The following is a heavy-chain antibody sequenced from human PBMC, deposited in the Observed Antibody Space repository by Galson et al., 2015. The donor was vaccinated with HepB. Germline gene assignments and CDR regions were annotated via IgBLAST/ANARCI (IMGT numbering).Heavy chain of an antibody. D-gene: IGHD6-19*01. CDR2: ITPSGDNT. CDR1: FFPFRPSS. J-gene: IGHJ4*02. CDR3: ARVHPEYTSGWYRQALYYFDS. V-gene: IGHV3-23*01. Sequence: FLLLSFASSFFPFRPSSMSWVRQAPGKGLEWVSAITPSGDNTYSADSVKGRFTISRDNSKNTLFLQKTGLTADDTAIYYCARVHPEYTSGWYRQALYYFDSWGQGTRVAVSS.